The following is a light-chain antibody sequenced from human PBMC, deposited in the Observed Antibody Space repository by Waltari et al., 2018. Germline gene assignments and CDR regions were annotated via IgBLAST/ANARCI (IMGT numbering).Light chain of an antibody. CDR2: KAS. J-gene: IGKJ4*01. CDR1: QSISNW. V-gene: IGKV1-5*03. Sequence: DIQMTQSPSTLSASVGARFTITCRASQSISNWLAWYQQKPGKAPKLLIYKASTLESGVPSRFSGSGSGTEFTLTISSLQTDDFATYYCQQYNSYSLLTFGGGTKVEIK. CDR3: QQYNSYSLLT.